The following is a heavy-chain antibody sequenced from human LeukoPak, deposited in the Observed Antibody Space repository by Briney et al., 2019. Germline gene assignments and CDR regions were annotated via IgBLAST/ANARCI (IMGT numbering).Heavy chain of an antibody. CDR3: AKNGDRGAYCTGGTCYPYFYYYMDV. CDR1: RFTFSSYA. J-gene: IGHJ6*03. Sequence: GGSLRLSCAASRFTFSSYAMSWVRQAPGKGLEWVSGISGSGGSTDYADSVKGRFTISRDNSKNTLYLQMNSLRAEDTAIYYCAKNGDRGAYCTGGTCYPYFYYYMDVWGKGTTVTI. CDR2: ISGSGGST. V-gene: IGHV3-23*01. D-gene: IGHD2-15*01.